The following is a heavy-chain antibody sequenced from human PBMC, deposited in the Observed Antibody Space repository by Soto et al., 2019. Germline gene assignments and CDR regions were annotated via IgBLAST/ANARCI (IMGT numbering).Heavy chain of an antibody. CDR3: AHRLPGPSGYDV. D-gene: IGHD6-13*01. CDR2: IYWNDEQ. J-gene: IGHJ6*02. Sequence: QITLKESGPTLVKPTQTLTLTCTFSGFSLTSGVVGVGWIRQPPGEALEWLALIYWNDEQYYNPSLRNRLTITRDTYKNQVVLTMTNMDTVDTATDYCAHRLPGPSGYDVWGQGTTVTVSS. CDR1: GFSLTSGVVG. V-gene: IGHV2-5*01.